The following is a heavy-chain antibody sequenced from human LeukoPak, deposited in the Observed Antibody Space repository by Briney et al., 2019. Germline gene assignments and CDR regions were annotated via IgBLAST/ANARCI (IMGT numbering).Heavy chain of an antibody. D-gene: IGHD6-19*01. CDR2: IYHSGST. V-gene: IGHV4-4*02. CDR1: GGSISSSNW. J-gene: IGHJ4*02. Sequence: SGTLSLTCAVSGGSISSSNWWSWVRQPPGKGLEWIGEIYHSGSTNYNPSLKSRVIISVDKSKNQFSLKLSSVTAADTAVYYCARAGARFHEIAVAALRGPFDYWGQGTLVTVSS. CDR3: ARAGARFHEIAVAALRGPFDY.